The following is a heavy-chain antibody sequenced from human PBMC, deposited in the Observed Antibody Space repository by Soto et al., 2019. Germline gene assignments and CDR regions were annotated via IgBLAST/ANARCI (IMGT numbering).Heavy chain of an antibody. CDR3: ARDSYCGGDCNWFDP. D-gene: IGHD2-21*02. J-gene: IGHJ5*02. CDR1: GGTFSSYA. Sequence: GASVKVSCKDSGGTFSSYAISWVRQAPGQGLEWMGGIIPIFGTANYAQKFQGRVTITADESTSTAYMELSSLRSEDTAVYYCARDSYCGGDCNWFDPWGQGTLVTVSS. CDR2: IIPIFGTA. V-gene: IGHV1-69*13.